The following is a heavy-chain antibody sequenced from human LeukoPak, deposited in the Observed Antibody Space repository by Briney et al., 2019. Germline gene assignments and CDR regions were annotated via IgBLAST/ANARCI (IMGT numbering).Heavy chain of an antibody. J-gene: IGHJ4*02. CDR3: ASKSWIQLWAPFDY. Sequence: PGGSLRLSCAASGFTVSSNYMSWVRQAPGKGLEWASVIYSGGSTYCADSVKGRFTISRDNSKNTLYLQMNSLRAEDTAVYYCASKSWIQLWAPFDYWGQGTLVTVSS. CDR1: GFTVSSNY. V-gene: IGHV3-66*02. D-gene: IGHD5-18*01. CDR2: IYSGGST.